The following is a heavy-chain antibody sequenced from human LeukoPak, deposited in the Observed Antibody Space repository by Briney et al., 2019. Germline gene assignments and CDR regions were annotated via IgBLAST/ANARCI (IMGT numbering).Heavy chain of an antibody. J-gene: IGHJ4*02. D-gene: IGHD6-19*01. CDR2: INHSGST. Sequence: SETLSLTCAVYGGSFSGYYWSWIRQPPGKGLEWIGEINHSGSTNYNPSLKSRVTISVDTSKNQFSLKLSSVTAADTAVYYCARRHTSGWYSYWGQGTLVTVSS. CDR1: GGSFSGYY. V-gene: IGHV4-34*01. CDR3: ARRHTSGWYSY.